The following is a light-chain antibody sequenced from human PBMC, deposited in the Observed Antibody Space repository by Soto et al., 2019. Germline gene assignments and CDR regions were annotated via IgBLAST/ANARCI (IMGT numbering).Light chain of an antibody. Sequence: AIQLTQSPSSLSASVGDRVTITCRASQGISTALAWYQQKPGRVPKLLIYDASSLQSGVPPTFSGSGSGTDFALSISSLQPEDFSTYYCQQFNSDPLTFGGGTNVEIK. CDR2: DAS. CDR1: QGISTA. J-gene: IGKJ4*01. V-gene: IGKV1-13*02. CDR3: QQFNSDPLT.